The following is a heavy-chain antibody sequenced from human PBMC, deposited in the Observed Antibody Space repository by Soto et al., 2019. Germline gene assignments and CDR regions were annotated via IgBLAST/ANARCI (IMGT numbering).Heavy chain of an antibody. V-gene: IGHV3-7*01. CDR2: IHPDGSAK. CDR1: GFTFSSYW. CDR3: ARYSSTSGWFDP. J-gene: IGHJ5*02. Sequence: QLVESGGGLVQPGGSLRLSCAASGFTFSSYWMSWVRRAPGKGLESVANIHPDGSAKNYVDSVEGRFTISRDNAKNSLYLQMNSLRAEDSAVYYCARYSSTSGWFDPWGQGTLVTVSS. D-gene: IGHD6-13*01.